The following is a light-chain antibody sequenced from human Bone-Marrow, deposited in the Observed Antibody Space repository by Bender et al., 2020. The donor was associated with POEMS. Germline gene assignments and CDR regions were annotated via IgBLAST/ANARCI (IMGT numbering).Light chain of an antibody. J-gene: IGLJ1*01. CDR1: GSNIGGYP. Sequence: QSVLTQPPSVSGTPGQRVTISCSGSGSNIGGYPVNWYQQLPGTAPRLLIYTNNERPSGVSDRFSGSKSGHTASLTISGLQPEDEADYYCSSYTRSNTLYVFGAGTKVTVL. V-gene: IGLV1-44*01. CDR2: TNN. CDR3: SSYTRSNTLYV.